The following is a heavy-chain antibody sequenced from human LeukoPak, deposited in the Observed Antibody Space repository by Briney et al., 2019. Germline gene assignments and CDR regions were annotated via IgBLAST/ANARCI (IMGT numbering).Heavy chain of an antibody. J-gene: IGHJ4*02. CDR1: GFTFSSYG. D-gene: IGHD6-13*01. CDR2: IWYDGSNK. CDR3: AKAFGPGVYSSSWYPDY. V-gene: IGHV3-33*06. Sequence: GGSLRLSCAASGFTFSSYGMHWVRQAPGKGLEWVAVIWYDGSNKYYADSVKGRFTISRDNSKNTLYLQMNSLRAEDTAVYYCAKAFGPGVYSSSWYPDYLGQGTLVTVSS.